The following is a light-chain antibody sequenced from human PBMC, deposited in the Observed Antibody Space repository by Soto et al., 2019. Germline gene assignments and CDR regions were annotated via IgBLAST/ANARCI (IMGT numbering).Light chain of an antibody. CDR1: QSISSY. CDR2: AAS. Sequence: DIQMTQSPSSLSASVGDRVTITCRASQSISSYLNWYQQKPGKAPKLLIYAASSLQSGVPSRFSGSGSGTDFTLTISSLQPEDFATYYCQQSYTPFTFGQGKRLEIK. J-gene: IGKJ5*01. V-gene: IGKV1-39*01. CDR3: QQSYTPFT.